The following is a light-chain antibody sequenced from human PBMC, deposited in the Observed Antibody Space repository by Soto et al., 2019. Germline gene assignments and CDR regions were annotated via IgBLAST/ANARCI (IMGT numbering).Light chain of an antibody. Sequence: QSALTQPASVSGSPGQSITISCTGTSSNVGIYNLVSWYQQHPGKAPKLMIYDASKRPSGVSNRFSGSKSGNTASLTISGLQAEDEADYYCCSYAGSSPVFGGGTKVTVL. CDR3: CSYAGSSPV. V-gene: IGLV2-23*01. CDR2: DAS. J-gene: IGLJ2*01. CDR1: SSNVGIYNL.